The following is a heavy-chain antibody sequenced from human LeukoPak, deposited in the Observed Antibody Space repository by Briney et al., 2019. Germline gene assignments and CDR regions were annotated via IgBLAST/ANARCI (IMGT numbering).Heavy chain of an antibody. Sequence: GGSLRLSCAAAGFTFRSYAMHWVRQAPGKGLEWVAVISYDGTKKYYADSVKGRFTISRDNSKNTLYLQMNSLRSEDTAVYYCAIIEASNWFDPWGQGTLVTVSS. CDR2: ISYDGTKK. CDR3: AIIEASNWFDP. J-gene: IGHJ5*02. CDR1: GFTFRSYA. V-gene: IGHV3-30*04.